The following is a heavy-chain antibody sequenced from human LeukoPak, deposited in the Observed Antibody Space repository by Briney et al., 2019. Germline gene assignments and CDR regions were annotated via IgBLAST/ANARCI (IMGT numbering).Heavy chain of an antibody. D-gene: IGHD3-9*01. Sequence: PAGSLRLSCATSGFTFSSNAMSWVRQAPGKGLEWVSGIGASGGSTYYADSVKGRFTIPRDNSKNTLYLQMNSLRTEDTAVYYCAKAEGYDILTGLDYWGQGTLVTVSS. J-gene: IGHJ4*02. CDR1: GFTFSSNA. CDR2: IGASGGST. V-gene: IGHV3-23*01. CDR3: AKAEGYDILTGLDY.